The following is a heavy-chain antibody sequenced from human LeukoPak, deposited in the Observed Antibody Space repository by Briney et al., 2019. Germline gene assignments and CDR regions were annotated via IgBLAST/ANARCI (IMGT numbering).Heavy chain of an antibody. Sequence: GGSLRLSCAASGFTFSTYPMNWVRQAPGKGLEWVSYVSGASSTIYYADSVKGRFTISRDNAKNSLYLQMNSLRDEDTAVYYCARIRSRYFDSWGQGTLVTVSS. CDR1: GFTFSTYP. D-gene: IGHD2-2*01. J-gene: IGHJ4*02. CDR2: VSGASSTI. CDR3: ARIRSRYFDS. V-gene: IGHV3-48*02.